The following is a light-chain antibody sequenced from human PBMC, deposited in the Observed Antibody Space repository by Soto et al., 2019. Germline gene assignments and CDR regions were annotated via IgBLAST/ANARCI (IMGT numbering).Light chain of an antibody. CDR1: QTVSSY. V-gene: IGKV3-11*01. CDR2: DAS. J-gene: IGKJ5*01. Sequence: EIVLTQSPATLSLSPGERATLSCRASQTVSSYLAWYQQKPGQAPRLLVYDASDRATGIAARFSGSGSGTDFSLTISSLEPEDSAVYYCQQRGTFGQGTRLEIK. CDR3: QQRGT.